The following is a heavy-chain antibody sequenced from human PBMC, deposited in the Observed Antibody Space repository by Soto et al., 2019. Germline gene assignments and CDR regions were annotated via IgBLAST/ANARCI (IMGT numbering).Heavy chain of an antibody. CDR3: ARGILSGLRDIWFDP. CDR1: GGTFSSYA. J-gene: IGHJ5*02. CDR2: IIPIFGTA. V-gene: IGHV1-69*06. Sequence: QVQLVQSGAEVKKPGSSVKVSCKASGGTFSSYAISWVRQAPGQGLEWMGGIIPIFGTANYAQKFQGRVTITADKSTSSAYMELSSMRSEDTAVYYCARGILSGLRDIWFDPWGQGTLVTVSS. D-gene: IGHD2-15*01.